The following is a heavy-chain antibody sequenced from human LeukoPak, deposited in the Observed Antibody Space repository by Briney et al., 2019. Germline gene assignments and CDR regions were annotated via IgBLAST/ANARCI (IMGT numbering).Heavy chain of an antibody. CDR2: IIPIFGTA. J-gene: IGHJ4*02. CDR3: ARTSVDTAMASLDY. D-gene: IGHD5-18*01. Sequence: ASVKVSCKASGGTFSSYATSWVRQAPGQGLEWMGGIIPIFGTANYAQKFQGRVTITADESTSTAYMELSSLRSEDTAVYYCARTSVDTAMASLDYWGQGTLVTVSS. CDR1: GGTFSSYA. V-gene: IGHV1-69*13.